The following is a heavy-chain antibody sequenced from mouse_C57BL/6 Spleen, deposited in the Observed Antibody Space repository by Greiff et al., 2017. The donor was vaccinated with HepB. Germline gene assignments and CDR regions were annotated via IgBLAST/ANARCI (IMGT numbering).Heavy chain of an antibody. CDR1: GFTFSSYA. Sequence: EVKVVESGGGLVKPGGSLKLSCAASGFTFSSYAMSWVRQTPEKRLEWVATISDGGSYTYYPDNVKGRFTISRDNAKNNLYLQMSHLKSEDTAMYYCARDRGVYYYGSSPFAYWGQGTLVTVSA. V-gene: IGHV5-4*01. D-gene: IGHD1-1*01. CDR2: ISDGGSYT. CDR3: ARDRGVYYYGSSPFAY. J-gene: IGHJ3*01.